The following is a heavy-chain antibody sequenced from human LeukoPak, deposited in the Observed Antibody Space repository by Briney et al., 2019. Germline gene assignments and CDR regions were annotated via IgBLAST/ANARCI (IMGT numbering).Heavy chain of an antibody. CDR1: GSTFSTYV. Sequence: GGSLRLSCAASGSTFSTYVMHWVRQAPGKGLEWVAVISYDGSNKYYADSVKGRFTISRDNSKNTLYLQMNSLRAEDTAVYYCAKVRWYYDISHCFDYWGQGTLVTVSS. D-gene: IGHD3-9*01. V-gene: IGHV3-30*18. CDR2: ISYDGSNK. J-gene: IGHJ4*02. CDR3: AKVRWYYDISHCFDY.